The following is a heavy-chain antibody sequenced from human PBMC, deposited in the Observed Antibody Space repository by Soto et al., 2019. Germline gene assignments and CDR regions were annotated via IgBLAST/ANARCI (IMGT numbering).Heavy chain of an antibody. Sequence: SETLSLTCAVYGGSFSGYYWSWIRQPPGKGLEWIGEINHSGSTNYNPSLKSRVTISVDTSKNQFSLKLSSVTAADTAVYYCARAAIPFGGAMYYFDYWGQGTLVTVSS. CDR3: ARAAIPFGGAMYYFDY. D-gene: IGHD3-16*01. CDR2: INHSGST. CDR1: GGSFSGYY. V-gene: IGHV4-34*01. J-gene: IGHJ4*02.